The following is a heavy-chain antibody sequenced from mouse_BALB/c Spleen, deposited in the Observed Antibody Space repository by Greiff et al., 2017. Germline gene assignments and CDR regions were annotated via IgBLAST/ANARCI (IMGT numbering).Heavy chain of an antibody. CDR1: GFTFSSFG. CDR2: ISSGSSTI. D-gene: IGHD2-14*01. J-gene: IGHJ2*01. V-gene: IGHV5-17*02. Sequence: EVQLMESGGGLVQPGGSRKLSCAASGFTFSSFGMHWVRQAPEKGLEWVAYISSGSSTIYYADTVKGRFTISRDNPKNTLFLQMTSLRSEDTAMYYCARGNYRSVYFDYWGQGTTLTVSS. CDR3: ARGNYRSVYFDY.